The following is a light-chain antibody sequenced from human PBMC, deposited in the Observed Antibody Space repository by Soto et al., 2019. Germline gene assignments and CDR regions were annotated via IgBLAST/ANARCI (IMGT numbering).Light chain of an antibody. J-gene: IGKJ4*01. CDR3: QQSYSTPT. V-gene: IGKV1-39*01. Sequence: DIQMTQSPSTLSGSVGDRVTITCRASQTISRALNWYQQKPGKAPKLLIYAASILQSGVPSRFSGSGSGTDFILTISSLQPEDFATYYCQQSYSTPTFGGGTKVDIK. CDR2: AAS. CDR1: QTISRA.